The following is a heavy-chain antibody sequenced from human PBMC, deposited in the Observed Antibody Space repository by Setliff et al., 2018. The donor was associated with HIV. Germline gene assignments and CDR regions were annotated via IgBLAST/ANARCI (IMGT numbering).Heavy chain of an antibody. CDR1: GYSFTSYW. Sequence: GESLKISCKGSGYSFTSYWIGWVRQMPGKGLEWMGIIYPCDSDTRYSPSFQGQVTISADKSISTAYLQWSSLKASDTAMYYCARRDYVWGSSDAFDIWGQGTMVTVSS. CDR3: ARRDYVWGSSDAFDI. D-gene: IGHD3-16*01. CDR2: IYPCDSDT. V-gene: IGHV5-51*01. J-gene: IGHJ3*02.